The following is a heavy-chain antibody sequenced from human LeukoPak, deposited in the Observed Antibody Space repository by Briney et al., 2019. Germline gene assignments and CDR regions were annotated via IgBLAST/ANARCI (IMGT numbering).Heavy chain of an antibody. J-gene: IGHJ4*02. CDR1: GGTFSSYA. CDR2: IIPIFGTA. V-gene: IGHV1-69*13. CDR3: ASSSVAGLYYFDY. D-gene: IGHD6-19*01. Sequence: SVKVSCKASGGTFSSYAISWVRQAPGQGLEWMGGIIPIFGTANYAQKFQGRVTITADESTSTANMELSSLRSEDTAVYYCASSSVAGLYYFDYWGQGTLVTVSS.